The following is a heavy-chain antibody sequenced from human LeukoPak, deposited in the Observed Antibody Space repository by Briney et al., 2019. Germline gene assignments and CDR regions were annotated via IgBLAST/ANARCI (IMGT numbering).Heavy chain of an antibody. CDR2: IYYSGST. CDR3: ARGTLVGAIYNWFDP. J-gene: IGHJ5*02. D-gene: IGHD1-26*01. Sequence: SETLSLTCTVSGGSISTYYWSWIRQPPWKGLEWIGYIYYSGSTNYNPSLKSRVTISVDTSKNQFSLKLSSVTAADTAVYYCARGTLVGAIYNWFDPWGQGTLVTVSS. CDR1: GGSISTYY. V-gene: IGHV4-59*01.